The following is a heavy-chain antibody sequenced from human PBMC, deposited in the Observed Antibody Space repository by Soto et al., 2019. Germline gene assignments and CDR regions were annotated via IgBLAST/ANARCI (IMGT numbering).Heavy chain of an antibody. CDR3: TKVGPVAEELDY. J-gene: IGHJ4*02. Sequence: EVQLVESGGGLVKPGGSLRLSCAACGVTCTNAWMSWVRQAPGKGLEWVVRIRGKTAGGTINYAAVGKGRFAISRDDSKNTLYRQMNSLKTEDPAVYYCTKVGPVAEELDYWGQGTLVSVSS. D-gene: IGHD2-2*01. V-gene: IGHV3-15*01. CDR1: GVTCTNAW. CDR2: IRGKTAGGTI.